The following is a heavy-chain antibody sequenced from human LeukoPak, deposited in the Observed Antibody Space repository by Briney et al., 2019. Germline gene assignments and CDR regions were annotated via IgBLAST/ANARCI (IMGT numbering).Heavy chain of an antibody. D-gene: IGHD3-22*01. V-gene: IGHV4-59*12. Sequence: SETLSLTCTVSGGSISNFYWSWIRQPPGKGLEWIGYIFYTGSTNYNPSLKSRVTISVDTSTKHFSLKLSSVTAADTAVYYCARVYYDSSGYRFDYWGQGTLVTVSS. CDR1: GGSISNFY. J-gene: IGHJ4*02. CDR2: IFYTGST. CDR3: ARVYYDSSGYRFDY.